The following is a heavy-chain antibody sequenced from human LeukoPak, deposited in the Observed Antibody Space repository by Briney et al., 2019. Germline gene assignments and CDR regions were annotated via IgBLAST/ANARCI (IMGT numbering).Heavy chain of an antibody. J-gene: IGHJ6*03. CDR1: GGSFSGYY. Sequence: PSETLSLTCAVYGGSFSGYYWSWIRQPPGKGLEWIGEIKHSGSTNYNPSLKSRVTISVDTSKNQFSLKLSSVTAADTAVYYCARGRGVLRYFDWQYYYYYMDVWGKGTTVTISS. D-gene: IGHD3-9*01. V-gene: IGHV4-34*01. CDR2: IKHSGST. CDR3: ARGRGVLRYFDWQYYYYYMDV.